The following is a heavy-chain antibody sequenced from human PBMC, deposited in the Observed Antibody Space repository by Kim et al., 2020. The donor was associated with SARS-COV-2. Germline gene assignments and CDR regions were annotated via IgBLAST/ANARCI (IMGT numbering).Heavy chain of an antibody. CDR1: DFSVASGYY. D-gene: IGHD6-19*01. V-gene: IGHV4-38-2*02. CDR2: IYHSGTT. Sequence: SETLSLTCTVSDFSVASGYYWAWIRQPPGKGLEWIGSIYHSGTTYYTPPLKSRLTMSVDTSKNHFSLKLTSVTAADTAIYYCARSKSTGWLVKFSAFDPWGQGTLVTVSS. CDR3: ARSKSTGWLVKFSAFDP. J-gene: IGHJ5*02.